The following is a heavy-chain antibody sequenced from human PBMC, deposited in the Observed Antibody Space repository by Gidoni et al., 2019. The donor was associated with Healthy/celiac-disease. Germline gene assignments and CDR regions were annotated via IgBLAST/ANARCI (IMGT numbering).Heavy chain of an antibody. D-gene: IGHD2-8*01. CDR1: GFTFSSYA. CDR2: ISYDGSNK. J-gene: IGHJ3*02. V-gene: IGHV3-30-3*01. CDR3: ARDKEPGLYCTNGVCYPDAFDI. Sequence: QVQLVESGGGVVQPGRSLRLSCAASGFTFSSYALHWVRQAPGKGLEWVAVISYDGSNKYYADSVKGRFTISRDNSKNTLYLQMNSLRAEDTAVYYCARDKEPGLYCTNGVCYPDAFDIWGQGTMVTVSS.